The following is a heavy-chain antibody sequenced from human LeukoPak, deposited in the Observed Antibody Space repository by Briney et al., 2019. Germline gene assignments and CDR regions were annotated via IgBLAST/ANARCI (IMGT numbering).Heavy chain of an antibody. CDR1: GGSISSGGYY. CDR2: IYYSGST. CDR3: ARGQDDYGDYCFDY. V-gene: IGHV4-31*03. Sequence: SQTLSLTCTVSGGSISSGGYYWSWIRQHPGEGLEWIGYIYYSGSTYYNPSLKSRVTISVDTSKNQFSLKLSSVTAADTAVYYCARGQDDYGDYCFDYWGQGTLVTVSS. D-gene: IGHD4-17*01. J-gene: IGHJ4*02.